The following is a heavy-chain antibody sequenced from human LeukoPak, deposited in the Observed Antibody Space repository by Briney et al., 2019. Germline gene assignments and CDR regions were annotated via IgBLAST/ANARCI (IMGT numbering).Heavy chain of an antibody. CDR3: ARAGRGNTPVFQH. CDR2: IYYSGST. J-gene: IGHJ1*01. Sequence: SETLSLTCAVSGGSISTYYWNWIRQPPGKGLEWIGYIYYSGSTNYNPSLKSRVTISVDTSKNQFSLNLTSVTAADTAVYYCARAGRGNTPVFQHWGQGSLVTVSS. CDR1: GGSISTYY. D-gene: IGHD2-15*01. V-gene: IGHV4-59*01.